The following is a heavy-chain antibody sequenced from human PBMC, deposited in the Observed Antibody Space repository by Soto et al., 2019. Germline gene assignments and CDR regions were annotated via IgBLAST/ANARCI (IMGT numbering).Heavy chain of an antibody. D-gene: IGHD6-19*01. V-gene: IGHV1-3*01. Sequence: ASVKVSCKASGYTFTAYLIHWVRQAPGQGLEWMGWINAGNGYKEYAQKFQGRINITRNISATTAYLEVTGLTPEDTAIYYCARDRVAVRWFDPWGQGSLVTSPQ. CDR3: ARDRVAVRWFDP. J-gene: IGHJ5*02. CDR2: INAGNGYK. CDR1: GYTFTAYL.